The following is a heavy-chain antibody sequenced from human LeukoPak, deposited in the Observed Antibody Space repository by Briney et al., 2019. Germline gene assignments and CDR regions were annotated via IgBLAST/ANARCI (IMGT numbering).Heavy chain of an antibody. V-gene: IGHV3-23*01. CDR3: AKGGSQWPIYYFDY. Sequence: PGRSLRLAWAASGFTFSIYAMSWVRQAPGEGLEWVSVISGRGGTTYYADSGNGRFTISTDNSKNTLYLQMNSLRAEDTAVYYCAKGGSQWPIYYFDYWCQGTRVTVSS. CDR2: ISGRGGTT. D-gene: IGHD6-19*01. CDR1: GFTFSIYA. J-gene: IGHJ4*02.